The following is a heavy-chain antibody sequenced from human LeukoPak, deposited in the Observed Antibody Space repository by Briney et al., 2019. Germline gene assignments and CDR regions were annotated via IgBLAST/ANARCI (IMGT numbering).Heavy chain of an antibody. CDR2: IYYSGST. J-gene: IGHJ3*02. CDR3: AGVRVAQDAFDI. Sequence: SETLSLTCTVSGGSISSYYWSWIRQPPGKGLEWIGYIYYSGSTNYNPSLKSRVTISVDTSKNQFSLKLSSVTAADTAVYYGAGVRVAQDAFDIWGQGTMVTVSS. V-gene: IGHV4-59*01. CDR1: GGSISSYY. D-gene: IGHD2-15*01.